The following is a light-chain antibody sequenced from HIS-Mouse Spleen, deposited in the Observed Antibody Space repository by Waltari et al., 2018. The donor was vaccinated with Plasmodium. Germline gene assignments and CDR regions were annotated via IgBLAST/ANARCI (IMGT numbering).Light chain of an antibody. V-gene: IGKV3-11*01. CDR1: QSVSSY. Sequence: EIVLTQSPATLSLSPGERAPLSCRASQSVSSYLSWYQPKPGQAPRLLIYDASNRATGIPARFSGSGSGTDFTLTISSLEPEDFAVYYCQQRSNWPITFGPGTKVDIK. CDR2: DAS. J-gene: IGKJ3*01. CDR3: QQRSNWPIT.